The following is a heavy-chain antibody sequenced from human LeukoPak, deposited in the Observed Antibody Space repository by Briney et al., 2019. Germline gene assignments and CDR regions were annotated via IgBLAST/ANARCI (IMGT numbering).Heavy chain of an antibody. Sequence: GGSLRLSCAASGFIFIGYGMHWVRQAPGKGPEWVAFIRPDGHNKYYADSVKGRFMISRDNSKNTVDLQMNSLRGDDTAMYYCAKAWGHGSGSYYPSDYWGQGTLVTVSS. V-gene: IGHV3-30*02. D-gene: IGHD3-10*01. J-gene: IGHJ4*02. CDR1: GFIFIGYG. CDR3: AKAWGHGSGSYYPSDY. CDR2: IRPDGHNK.